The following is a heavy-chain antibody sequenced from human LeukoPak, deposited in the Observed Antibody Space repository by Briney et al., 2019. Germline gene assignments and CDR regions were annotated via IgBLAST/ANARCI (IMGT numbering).Heavy chain of an antibody. Sequence: SQTLSLTCTVSGGSISSGGYFWSWLRPPRGKGLEWSGYIYYSGTTYYHPSLKSRVTISVDTSKNQLSLMLNSVTAADTAVYYCAIYCRSTSCRAFDYWGQGALVTVSS. D-gene: IGHD2-2*01. J-gene: IGHJ4*02. V-gene: IGHV4-31*03. CDR2: IYYSGTT. CDR3: AIYCRSTSCRAFDY. CDR1: GGSISSGGYF.